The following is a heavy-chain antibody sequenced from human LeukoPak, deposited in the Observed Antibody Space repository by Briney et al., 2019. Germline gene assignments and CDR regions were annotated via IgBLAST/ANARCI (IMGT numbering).Heavy chain of an antibody. Sequence: ASVKVSCKASGYTFTGYYMHWVRQAPGQGLGWMGWINPNSGGTNYAQKFQGRVTMTRDTSINTAYMELSRLRSDDTAVYYCARDQKQWLFDGAPGPWGQGTLVTVSS. CDR2: INPNSGGT. D-gene: IGHD6-19*01. CDR1: GYTFTGYY. CDR3: ARDQKQWLFDGAPGP. V-gene: IGHV1-2*02. J-gene: IGHJ5*02.